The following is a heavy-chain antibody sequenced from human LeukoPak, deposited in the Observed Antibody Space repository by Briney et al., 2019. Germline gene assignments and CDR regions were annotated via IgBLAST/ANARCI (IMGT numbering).Heavy chain of an antibody. D-gene: IGHD6-19*01. CDR3: ARGGHYSSGWYSFDY. Sequence: GASVKVSCKASGYTFTGYYMHWVRQAPGQGLEWMGRINPNSGGTNYAQKFQGRVTMTRDTSISTAYMELSRLRSDDTAVYYCARGGHYSSGWYSFDYWGQGTLVTVSS. CDR2: INPNSGGT. CDR1: GYTFTGYY. J-gene: IGHJ4*02. V-gene: IGHV1-2*06.